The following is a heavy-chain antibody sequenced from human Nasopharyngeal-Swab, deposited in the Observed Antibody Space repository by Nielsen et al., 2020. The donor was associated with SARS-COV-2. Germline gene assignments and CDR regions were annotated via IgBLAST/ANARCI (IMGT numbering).Heavy chain of an antibody. J-gene: IGHJ4*02. CDR2: IWYDGTNK. V-gene: IGHV3-33*01. CDR3: VRNEI. CDR1: GFSVTSHG. Sequence: GGSLRLSCKASGFSVTSHGMHWVRQAPGKGLEWVAVIWYDGTNKFYADSVKGRFTISRDNAKNSLDLQMNSLRVEDTAVYYCVRNEIWGQGTLVTVS.